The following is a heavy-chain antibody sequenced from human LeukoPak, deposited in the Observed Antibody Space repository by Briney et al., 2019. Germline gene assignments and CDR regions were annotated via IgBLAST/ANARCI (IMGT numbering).Heavy chain of an antibody. CDR3: ARDSTWVLDY. J-gene: IGHJ4*02. D-gene: IGHD1-26*01. Sequence: GGSLRLSCTASGFTFRSHWMTWVRQSPGKGLEWVANIKEDGSVKYYVDSVKGRFTISRDNTKNELYLQMSSLRADDTAVYFCARDSTWVLDYWGQGTLISVSS. V-gene: IGHV3-7*03. CDR2: IKEDGSVK. CDR1: GFTFRSHW.